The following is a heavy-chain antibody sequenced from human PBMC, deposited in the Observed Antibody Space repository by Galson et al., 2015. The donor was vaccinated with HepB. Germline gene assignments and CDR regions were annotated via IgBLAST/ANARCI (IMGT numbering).Heavy chain of an antibody. V-gene: IGHV1-46*01. CDR2: IHPGGGRT. CDR3: ARGGEPTAFYYYMDV. J-gene: IGHJ6*03. Sequence: SVKVSCKASGYTFSDYYIHWVRQAPGQGLQWMGTIHPGGGRTANERNFQGRVTMTTDTSTTTVYMELRSLRPDDTAMYYCARGGEPTAFYYYMDVWGKGTMVTVSS. CDR1: GYTFSDYY.